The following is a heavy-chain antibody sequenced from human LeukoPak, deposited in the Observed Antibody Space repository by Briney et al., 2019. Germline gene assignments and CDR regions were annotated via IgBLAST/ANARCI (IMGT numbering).Heavy chain of an antibody. CDR1: GFTFSSYS. Sequence: PGGSLRLSCAASGFTFSSYSMNWVRQAPGKGLEWDSYISSSSSTIYYADSVKGRFTISRDNAKNSLYLQMNSLRAEDTAVYYCARVIGSYGDSAYWGQGTLVTVSS. CDR3: ARVIGSYGDSAY. V-gene: IGHV3-48*04. CDR2: ISSSSSTI. D-gene: IGHD3-16*01. J-gene: IGHJ4*02.